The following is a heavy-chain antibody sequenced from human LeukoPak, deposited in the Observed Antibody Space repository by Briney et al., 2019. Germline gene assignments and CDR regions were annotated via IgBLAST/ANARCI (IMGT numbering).Heavy chain of an antibody. CDR2: INPSGGST. CDR1: GYTFTSYY. Sequence: ASVKVSSKASGYTFTSYYMHWVRQAPGQGLEWMGIINPSGGSTSYAQKFQGRVTMTRDTSTSTVYMELSSLRSEDTAVYYCARGRGGSSGWYEWFDPWGQGTLVTVSS. J-gene: IGHJ5*02. V-gene: IGHV1-46*01. CDR3: ARGRGGSSGWYEWFDP. D-gene: IGHD6-19*01.